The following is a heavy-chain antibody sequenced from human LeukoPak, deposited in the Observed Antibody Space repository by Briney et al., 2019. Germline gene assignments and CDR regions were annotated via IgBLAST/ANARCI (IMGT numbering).Heavy chain of an antibody. CDR1: GDSISSYY. D-gene: IGHD4-23*01. J-gene: IGHJ4*02. Sequence: SETLSLTCTVSGDSISSYYWSWLRQPPGKGLEWIGYNYYSGSTNYNPSLKSRVTISVDTSKNQFSLKLSSVTAADTAVYYCARAPTGGPGFDYWGQGTLVTVSS. CDR3: ARAPTGGPGFDY. V-gene: IGHV4-59*08. CDR2: NYYSGST.